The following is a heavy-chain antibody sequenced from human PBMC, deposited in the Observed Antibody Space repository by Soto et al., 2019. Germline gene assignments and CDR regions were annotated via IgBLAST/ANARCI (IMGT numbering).Heavy chain of an antibody. CDR2: ISYDGTNK. V-gene: IGHV3-30*03. Sequence: QVQLVESGGGEVQPGKSLRLSCAASGFSFTNYGMHWVRQAPGKGLECVALISYDGTNKYYADSVKGRFTISRDNSKNTLYLQMNSLRPEDTAVYYCGAGQYFSDYWGQGTLVSDSS. CDR1: GFSFTNYG. CDR3: GAGQYFSDY. D-gene: IGHD6-13*01. J-gene: IGHJ4*02.